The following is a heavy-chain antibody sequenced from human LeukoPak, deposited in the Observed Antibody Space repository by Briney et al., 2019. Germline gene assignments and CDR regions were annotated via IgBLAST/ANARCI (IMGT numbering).Heavy chain of an antibody. J-gene: IGHJ6*02. CDR1: GYTFTSYG. V-gene: IGHV1-18*01. CDR3: ARALGCGGGYCSSAWGYYHYAMNV. CDR2: ISAYNGNT. Sequence: GASVKVSCKASGYTFTSYGISWVRQAPGQGLEWMGWISAYNGNTNYAQKLQGRVTMTTDTSTSTAYMELRSLRSDDTAVYYCARALGCGGGYCSSAWGYYHYAMNVWGQGTTVTVSS. D-gene: IGHD2-21*02.